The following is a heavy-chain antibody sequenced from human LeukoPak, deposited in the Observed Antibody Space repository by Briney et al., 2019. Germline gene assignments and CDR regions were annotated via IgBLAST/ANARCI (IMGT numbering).Heavy chain of an antibody. CDR1: GGSITSYY. Sequence: SETLSLTCTVSGGSITSYYWAWLRQPPGKGLEWIGEIYHSGSTNYNPSLKSRVTISVDKSKNQFSLKLSSVTAADTAVYYCASVTGYSSSWYVVDYWGQGTLVTVSS. J-gene: IGHJ4*02. D-gene: IGHD6-13*01. CDR3: ASVTGYSSSWYVVDY. V-gene: IGHV4-59*12. CDR2: IYHSGST.